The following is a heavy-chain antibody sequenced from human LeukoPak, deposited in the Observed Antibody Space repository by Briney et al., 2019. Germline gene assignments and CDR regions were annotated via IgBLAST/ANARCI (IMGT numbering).Heavy chain of an antibody. J-gene: IGHJ3*02. D-gene: IGHD3-16*01. CDR2: IFCTGST. Sequence: SETLSLTCTVSGGSISSHYWSWIRQPPGKGLEWIGYIFCTGSTKYNPSLKSRVTISLDTSKIQFSLKLGPVTAADTAVYYCARAEGDPGAFDIWGQGTMVTVSS. CDR3: ARAEGDPGAFDI. V-gene: IGHV4-59*11. CDR1: GGSISSHY.